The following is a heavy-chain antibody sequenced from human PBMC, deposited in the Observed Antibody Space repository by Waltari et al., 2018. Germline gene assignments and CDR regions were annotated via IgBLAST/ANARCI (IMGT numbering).Heavy chain of an antibody. D-gene: IGHD5-12*01. CDR2: TNHGGVT. CDR3: ARWRGEGSNYIYYFYGLDV. CDR1: GGSLSGYY. J-gene: IGHJ6*02. V-gene: IGHV4-34*02. Sequence: QVHLQQWGAGLLKPSETLSLTCDIQGGSLSGYYWSWIRQAPGKGLEWIGETNHGGVTNHIPSLRSRVTISMEKSKNQFSLRLTSVTAADTAVYYCARWRGEGSNYIYYFYGLDVWGQGTTVAVSS.